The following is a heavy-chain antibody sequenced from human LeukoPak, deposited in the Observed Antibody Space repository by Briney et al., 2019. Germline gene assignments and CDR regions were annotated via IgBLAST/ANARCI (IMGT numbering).Heavy chain of an antibody. V-gene: IGHV4-59*01. CDR2: IYYSGST. Sequence: SETLPLTCTVSGGSISSYYWSWIRQPPGKGLEWIGYIYYSGSTNYNPSLKSRVTISVDTSKNQFSLKLSSVTAADTAVYYCARETCSGGSCNWFDPWGQGTLVTVSS. CDR3: ARETCSGGSCNWFDP. D-gene: IGHD2-15*01. CDR1: GGSISSYY. J-gene: IGHJ5*02.